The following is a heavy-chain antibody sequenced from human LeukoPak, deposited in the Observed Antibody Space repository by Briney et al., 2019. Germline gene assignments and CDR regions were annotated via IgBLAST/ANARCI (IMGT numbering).Heavy chain of an antibody. V-gene: IGHV1-8*01. D-gene: IGHD3-9*01. CDR2: MNPNSGNT. CDR3: AREYYDILTGYRLYDY. Sequence: ASVKVSCKASGYTFTANGIAWVRQATGQGLEWMGWMNPNSGNTGYAQKFQGRVTMTRNTSISTAYMELSSLRSEDTAVYYCAREYYDILTGYRLYDYWGQGTLVTVSS. CDR1: GYTFTANG. J-gene: IGHJ4*02.